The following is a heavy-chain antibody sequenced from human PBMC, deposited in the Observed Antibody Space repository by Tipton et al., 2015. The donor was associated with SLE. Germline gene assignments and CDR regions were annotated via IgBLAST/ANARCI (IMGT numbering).Heavy chain of an antibody. CDR3: AREGSGNYFYYMDV. J-gene: IGHJ6*03. CDR2: ISSSSSYT. D-gene: IGHD3-10*01. Sequence: GSLRLSCAASGFTFSDYYMSWIRQAPGKGLEWVSYISSSSSYTNYADSVKGRFTISRDNAKNSLFLQMNSLRGEDTAVYYCAREGSGNYFYYMDVWGKGTTVTVSS. CDR1: GFTFSDYY. V-gene: IGHV3-11*06.